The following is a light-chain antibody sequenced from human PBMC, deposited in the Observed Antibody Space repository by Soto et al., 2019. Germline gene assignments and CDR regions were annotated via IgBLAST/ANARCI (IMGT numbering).Light chain of an antibody. CDR1: SSDVGGYNY. Sequence: QSVLTQPRSVSGSPGQSVTISCTGTSSDVGGYNYVSWYLQHPGKAPKLIIYDVSKRPSGVPDRFSGSKSGNTASLTISGLQAEDEADYYCCSYAGSYHVVFGGGTQLTVL. CDR3: CSYAGSYHVV. CDR2: DVS. V-gene: IGLV2-11*01. J-gene: IGLJ2*01.